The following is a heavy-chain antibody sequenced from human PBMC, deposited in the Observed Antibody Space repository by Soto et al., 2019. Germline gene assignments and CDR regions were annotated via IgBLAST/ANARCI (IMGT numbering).Heavy chain of an antibody. V-gene: IGHV1-46*03. CDR3: ARIADADPEYYYYMDV. D-gene: IGHD2-21*01. CDR1: GYTFTSYY. CDR2: INPSGGST. J-gene: IGHJ6*03. Sequence: QVQLVQSGAEVKKPGASVKVSCKASGYTFTSYYMHWVRQAPGQGLEWMGIINPSGGSTSYAQKLQGRVTMTRDTTTSTVYMELSSLRYEDKAVYYCARIADADPEYYYYMDVWGKGTTVTVSS.